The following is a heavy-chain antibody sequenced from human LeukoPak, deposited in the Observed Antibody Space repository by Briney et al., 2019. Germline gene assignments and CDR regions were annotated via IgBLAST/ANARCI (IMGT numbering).Heavy chain of an antibody. CDR1: GFTFSNYA. CDR2: FSFNGEST. J-gene: IGHJ6*03. V-gene: IGHV3-23*01. Sequence: PGGSLRLSCAASGFTFSNYAMTWVRQAPGKGLEWVSSFSFNGESTYYADSAKGRFTISRDNSKNTLYLQMNSLRAEDTAVYYCAKGGYSNGRYYYYYMDVWGEGTTVTDSS. D-gene: IGHD5-18*01. CDR3: AKGGYSNGRYYYYYMDV.